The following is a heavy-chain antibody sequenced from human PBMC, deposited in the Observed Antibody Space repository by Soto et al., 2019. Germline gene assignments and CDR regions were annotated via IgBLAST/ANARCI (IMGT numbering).Heavy chain of an antibody. J-gene: IGHJ6*02. CDR3: AASGLWSFYYYYYYGMDV. D-gene: IGHD5-18*01. CDR2: ISGSGGST. Sequence: PGGSLRLSCAASGFTFSSYAMSWVRQAPGKGLEWVSAISGSGGSTYYADSVKGRFTISRDNSKNTLYLQMNSLRAEDTAVYYCAASGLWSFYYYYYYGMDVWGQGTTVTVSS. CDR1: GFTFSSYA. V-gene: IGHV3-23*01.